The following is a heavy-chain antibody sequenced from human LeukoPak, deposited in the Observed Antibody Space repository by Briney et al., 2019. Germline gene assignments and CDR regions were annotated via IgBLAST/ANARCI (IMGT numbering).Heavy chain of an antibody. D-gene: IGHD3-22*01. CDR2: ISWNSGSI. Sequence: RAGRSLRLSCAASGFTFDDYAMHWVRQAPGKGLGWVSGISWNSGSIGYADSVKGRFTISRDNAKISLYLQMNSLRAEDTALYYCTSIGYYYDSSGYWGQGTLVTVSS. J-gene: IGHJ4*02. V-gene: IGHV3-9*01. CDR1: GFTFDDYA. CDR3: TSIGYYYDSSGY.